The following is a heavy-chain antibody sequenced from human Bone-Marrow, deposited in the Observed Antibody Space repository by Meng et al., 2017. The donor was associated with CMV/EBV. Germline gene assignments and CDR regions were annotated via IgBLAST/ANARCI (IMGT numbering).Heavy chain of an antibody. J-gene: IGHJ6*02. CDR1: GFTFSNYN. V-gene: IGHV3-21*06. Sequence: GGSLRLSCAVSGFTFSNYNMNWVRQAPGKGLEWVSSISSSSSYIYYADSVKGRFTISRDNAKNSLCLQMNSLRAEYTAVYYCAREVALTKGYGMDVWGQGTTVTVSS. CDR2: ISSSSSYI. CDR3: AREVALTKGYGMDV. D-gene: IGHD3-3*01.